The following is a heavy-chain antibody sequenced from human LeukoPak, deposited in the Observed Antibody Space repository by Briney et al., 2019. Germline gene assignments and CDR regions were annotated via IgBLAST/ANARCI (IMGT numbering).Heavy chain of an antibody. J-gene: IGHJ4*02. CDR1: GFTFRSYT. V-gene: IGHV3-21*06. D-gene: IGHD6-19*01. CDR2: IDGDGTLK. CDR3: ARDYSSGWFGKGAY. Sequence: GGSLRLSCSGSGFTFRSYTMTWGRQAPGKGLEWVSSIDGDGTLKYYADSLKGRFTISRDNANNSVYLQMNSLTADDSGLYFCARDYSSGWFGKGAYWGQGTRVLVSS.